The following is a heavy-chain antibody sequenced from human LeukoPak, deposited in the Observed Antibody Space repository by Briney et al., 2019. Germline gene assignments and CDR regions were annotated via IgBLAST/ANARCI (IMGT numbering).Heavy chain of an antibody. V-gene: IGHV4-59*08. D-gene: IGHD3-22*01. CDR2: IYYSGST. CDR3: ASASDDSSGYSALDY. J-gene: IGHJ4*02. CDR1: GGSISGYY. Sequence: SETLSLTCTVSGGSISGYYWSWIRQPPGKGLEWIGYIYYSGSTNYNPSLKSRVTISVDTSKNQFSLKLSSVTAADTAVYYCASASDDSSGYSALDYWGQGTLVTVSS.